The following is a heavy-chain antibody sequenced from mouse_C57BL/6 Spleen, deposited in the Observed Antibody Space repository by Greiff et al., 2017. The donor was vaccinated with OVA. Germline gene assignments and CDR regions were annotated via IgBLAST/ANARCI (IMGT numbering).Heavy chain of an antibody. V-gene: IGHV14-1*01. Sequence: VQLKESGAELVRPGASVKLSCTASGFNIKDYYMHWVKQRPEQGLEWIGRIDPEDGDTEYAPKFQGKATMTADTSSNTAYLQLSSLTSEDTAVYYCTTDYGISSGYFDVWGTGTTVTVSS. CDR2: IDPEDGDT. CDR1: GFNIKDYY. CDR3: TTDYGISSGYFDV. J-gene: IGHJ1*03. D-gene: IGHD1-1*01.